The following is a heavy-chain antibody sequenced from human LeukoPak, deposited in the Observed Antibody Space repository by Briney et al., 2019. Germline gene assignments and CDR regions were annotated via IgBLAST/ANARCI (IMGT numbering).Heavy chain of an antibody. V-gene: IGHV3-53*01. CDR2: IYSGGST. D-gene: IGHD4-17*01. CDR1: GFTVSSNY. J-gene: IGHJ4*02. CDR3: ARGDTVTTFLFDY. Sequence: AGGSLRLSCAASGFTVSSNYVSWVRQAPGKGLEWVSVIYSGGSTYYADSVKGRFTISRDNSKNTLYLQMNSLRAEDTAVYYCARGDTVTTFLFDYWGQGTLVTVSS.